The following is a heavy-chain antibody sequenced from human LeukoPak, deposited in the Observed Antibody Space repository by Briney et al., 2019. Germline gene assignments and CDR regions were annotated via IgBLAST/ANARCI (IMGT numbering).Heavy chain of an antibody. CDR3: ARGSSFHNY. J-gene: IGHJ4*02. D-gene: IGHD6-6*01. Sequence: RTGGSLRLSCAASGFIFEDYGMTWVRQAPGKGLEWVSGINGNGGSRGYAASVKGRFTISRDNANNSLYLQMNSLRAEDTALYYCARGSSFHNYWGQGTLVTASS. V-gene: IGHV3-20*04. CDR2: INGNGGSR. CDR1: GFIFEDYG.